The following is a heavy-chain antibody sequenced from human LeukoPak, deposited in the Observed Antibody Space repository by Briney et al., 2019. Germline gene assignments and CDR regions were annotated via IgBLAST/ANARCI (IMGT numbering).Heavy chain of an antibody. J-gene: IGHJ4*02. V-gene: IGHV4-39*07. Sequence: PSETLSLTCTVSGGSISSSSYYWGWIRQPPGKGLEWIGSIYYSGSTYYNPSLKSRVTISVDTSKNQFSLKLSSVTAADTAVYYCARDAGDIDYWGQGTLVTVSS. D-gene: IGHD7-27*01. CDR2: IYYSGST. CDR1: GGSISSSSYY. CDR3: ARDAGDIDY.